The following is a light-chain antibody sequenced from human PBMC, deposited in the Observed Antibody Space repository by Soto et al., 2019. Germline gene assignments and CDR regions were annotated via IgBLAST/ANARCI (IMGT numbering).Light chain of an antibody. V-gene: IGLV2-11*01. Sequence: QSVLPQPRSVSGSPGQSVTISCTATGSDVGDSSHVSWYQLHPGRAPKLMIYEVNDRPSGVPDRFSGSKSGSTASLTISGLQAEDEAEYYCCLRPGGLTWLFGGGTQLTVL. CDR1: GSDVGDSSH. J-gene: IGLJ3*02. CDR2: EVN. CDR3: CLRPGGLTWL.